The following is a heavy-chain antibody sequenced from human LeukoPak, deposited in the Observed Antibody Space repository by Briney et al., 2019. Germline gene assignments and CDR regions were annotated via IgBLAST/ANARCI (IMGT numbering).Heavy chain of an antibody. D-gene: IGHD2-21*02. Sequence: GGSLRLSCAASGFTFSAYAMRWVRQAPGKGLEWVSAIGSGSAGTTIYAESVKDRFTISRDDSKNTLYLQMSSLRGDDSAVYYCAKNCDSPMGAPYAMDVWGRGTTVTVSS. CDR1: GFTFSAYA. J-gene: IGHJ6*02. CDR3: AKNCDSPMGAPYAMDV. V-gene: IGHV3-23*01. CDR2: IGSGSAGTT.